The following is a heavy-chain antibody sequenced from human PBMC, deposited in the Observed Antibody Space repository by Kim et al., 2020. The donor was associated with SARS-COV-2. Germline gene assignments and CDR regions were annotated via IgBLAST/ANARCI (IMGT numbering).Heavy chain of an antibody. D-gene: IGHD3-10*01. Sequence: YNPSLKSRVTISVDTSKNQFSLKLSSVTAADTAVYYCARGGSGSYYSIDYWGQGTLVTVSS. CDR3: ARGGSGSYYSIDY. V-gene: IGHV4-59*09. J-gene: IGHJ4*02.